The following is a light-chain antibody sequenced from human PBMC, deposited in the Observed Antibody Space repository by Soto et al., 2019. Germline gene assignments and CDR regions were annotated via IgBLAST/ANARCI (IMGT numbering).Light chain of an antibody. CDR2: TAS. J-gene: IGKJ5*01. CDR3: QQTDSFPIT. Sequence: DIQMTQSPSSLSRSVGGRVTITCGASQGITNFLAWFQQKPGKAPHLLIYTASNLQSGVPYRFSGSGSGTHFTLTISRLQPEDFGTYYCQQTDSFPITXGQGTRLEIK. V-gene: IGKV1-12*01. CDR1: QGITNF.